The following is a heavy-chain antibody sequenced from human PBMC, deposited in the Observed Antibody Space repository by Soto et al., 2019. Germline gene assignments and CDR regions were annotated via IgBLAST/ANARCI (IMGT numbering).Heavy chain of an antibody. Sequence: GASVKVSCKASGYTFTSYGIAWVRQAPGQGLEWMGWISAYNHNTKYPQKLQGRVTMTTDTSTTTAYMELRSLGSDDTAVYYCARSGAYCGSSTCLFDNWGQGTLVTVSS. D-gene: IGHD2-2*01. CDR2: ISAYNHNT. V-gene: IGHV1-18*01. J-gene: IGHJ4*02. CDR3: ARSGAYCGSSTCLFDN. CDR1: GYTFTSYG.